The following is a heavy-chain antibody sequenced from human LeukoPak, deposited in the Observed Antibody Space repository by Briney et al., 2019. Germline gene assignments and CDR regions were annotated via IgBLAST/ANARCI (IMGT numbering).Heavy chain of an antibody. D-gene: IGHD5-24*01. CDR2: INTSGST. V-gene: IGHV3-48*03. CDR1: GFTLSSYE. Sequence: PGGSLRLSCAASGFTLSSYEMNWVRQAPGKGLEWVSYINTSGSTHYADSVKGRFTISRDDAKNSLYLQMNSLRAEDTAVYYCARSSFVVTIYYGMDVWGQGTAVTVSS. J-gene: IGHJ6*02. CDR3: ARSSFVVTIYYGMDV.